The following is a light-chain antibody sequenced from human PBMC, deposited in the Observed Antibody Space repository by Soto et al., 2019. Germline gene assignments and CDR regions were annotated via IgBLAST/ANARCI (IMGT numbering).Light chain of an antibody. J-gene: IGKJ1*01. CDR3: QQYNDNWT. CDR2: KAS. V-gene: IGKV1-5*03. Sequence: DIQMTQSPSTLSASVGDRVTITCRASQSISSWLAWYQQKPGTAPKFLIYKASTLQSGVPSRFSGSRSGTEFTLTISRQQPDDSATYSCQQYNDNWTFGQGTKVEIK. CDR1: QSISSW.